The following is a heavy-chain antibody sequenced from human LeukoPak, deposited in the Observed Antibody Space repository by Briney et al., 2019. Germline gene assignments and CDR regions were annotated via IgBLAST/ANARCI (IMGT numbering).Heavy chain of an antibody. J-gene: IGHJ4*02. CDR2: IIPIFGTA. Sequence: RASVKVSCKASGGTFSSYAISWVRQGPRQGLEWMGGIIPIFGTANYAQKFQGRVTITTDESTSTAYMELSSLRSEDTAVYYCARKRGYSYGHYDYWGQGTLVTVSS. CDR1: GGTFSSYA. V-gene: IGHV1-69*05. D-gene: IGHD5-18*01. CDR3: ARKRGYSYGHYDY.